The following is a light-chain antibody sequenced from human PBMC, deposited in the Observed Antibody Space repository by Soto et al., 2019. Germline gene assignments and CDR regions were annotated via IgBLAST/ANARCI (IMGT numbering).Light chain of an antibody. CDR1: SSDVGLYDF. CDR3: NSYTRFNTYV. CDR2: EVT. J-gene: IGLJ1*01. Sequence: QSVLTQPASVSGSPGQSITISCTGASSDVGLYDFVSWYQQHPGKAPKLLIYEVTYRPSGVSSRCSGSKSGITASLTISGLQAEDEADYYYNSYTRFNTYVFGTGTKVTVL. V-gene: IGLV2-14*01.